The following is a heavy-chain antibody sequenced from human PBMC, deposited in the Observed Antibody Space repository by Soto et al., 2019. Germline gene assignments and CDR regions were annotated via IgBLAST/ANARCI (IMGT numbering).Heavy chain of an antibody. Sequence: SQTLSLTCAISGDSVSSNSAAWNWIRQSPSRGLEWLGRTYYRSKWYNDYAVSVKSRITINPDTSKNQFSLQLNSVTPEDTAVYYCARDLRVVRGTSPNFSYYYYGMDVWGQGT. D-gene: IGHD3-10*01. J-gene: IGHJ6*01. V-gene: IGHV6-1*01. CDR2: TYYRSKWYN. CDR3: ARDLRVVRGTSPNFSYYYYGMDV. CDR1: GDSVSSNSAA.